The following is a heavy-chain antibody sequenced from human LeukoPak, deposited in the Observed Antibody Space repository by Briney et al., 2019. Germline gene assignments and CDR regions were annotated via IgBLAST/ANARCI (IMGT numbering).Heavy chain of an antibody. CDR3: ARAKKVVSRRIMITFGGVIGAFDI. V-gene: IGHV4-59*10. D-gene: IGHD3-16*01. CDR2: IYTSGST. Sequence: PSETLSLTCAVYGGSSSGYYWSWIRQPAGKGLEWIGRIYTSGSTNYNPSLKSRVTMSVDTSKNQFSLKLSSVTAADTAVYYCARAKKVVSRRIMITFGGVIGAFDIWGQGTMVTVSS. CDR1: GGSSSGYY. J-gene: IGHJ3*02.